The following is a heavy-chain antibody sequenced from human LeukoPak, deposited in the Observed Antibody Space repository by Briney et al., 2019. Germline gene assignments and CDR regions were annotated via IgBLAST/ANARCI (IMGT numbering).Heavy chain of an antibody. J-gene: IGHJ4*02. Sequence: SVKVSCKASGGTFSSYAISWVRQAPGQGLEWMGGIIPIFGTANYAQKFQGRVTITADESTSTAYMELSSLRSEDTAVYYCARAESPSTYCSCTSCYYFDYWGQGTLVTVSS. CDR2: IIPIFGTA. CDR1: GGTFSSYA. V-gene: IGHV1-69*13. D-gene: IGHD2-2*01. CDR3: ARAESPSTYCSCTSCYYFDY.